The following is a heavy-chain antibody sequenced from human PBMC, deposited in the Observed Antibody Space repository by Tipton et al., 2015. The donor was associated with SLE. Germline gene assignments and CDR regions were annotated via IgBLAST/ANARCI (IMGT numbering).Heavy chain of an antibody. V-gene: IGHV4-59*12. CDR1: GGSISSYY. J-gene: IGHJ4*02. D-gene: IGHD6-6*01. CDR2: IYYSGST. CDR3: ARALYSSSPPLGY. Sequence: TLSLTCTVSGGSISSYYWSWIRQPPGKGLEWIGYIYYSGSTYYNPSLKSRVTISVDTSKNQFSLKLSSVTAADTAVYYCARALYSSSPPLGYWGQGTLVTVSS.